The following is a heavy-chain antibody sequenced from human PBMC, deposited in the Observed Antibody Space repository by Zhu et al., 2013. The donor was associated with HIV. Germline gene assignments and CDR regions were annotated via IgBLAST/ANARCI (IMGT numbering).Heavy chain of an antibody. Sequence: QLVQSGPEVKKPGTSVKVSCKASGFTFTSSAVQWVRQARGQRLEWIGWIVVGSGNTNYAQKFQERVTITRDMSTSTAYMELSSLRSEDTAVYYCAAPYYYDSSFIDYWGQGTLVTVSS. CDR1: GFTFTSSA. V-gene: IGHV1-58*01. J-gene: IGHJ4*02. D-gene: IGHD3-22*01. CDR2: IVVGSGNT. CDR3: AAPYYYDSSFIDY.